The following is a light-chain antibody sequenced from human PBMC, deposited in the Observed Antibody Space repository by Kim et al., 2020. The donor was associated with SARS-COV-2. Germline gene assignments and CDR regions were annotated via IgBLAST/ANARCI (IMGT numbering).Light chain of an antibody. J-gene: IGLJ3*02. V-gene: IGLV1-47*01. CDR2: KKN. CDR1: TTNIESNY. CDR3: AAWDDSLRACV. Sequence: GQRVTIDCSGGTTNIESNYVYWYQKLPGAAPNVLIYKKNPRPSGVPDRFSGSKSGTAASLAISGLRSEDEADYYCAAWDDSLRACVFGGGTQLTVL.